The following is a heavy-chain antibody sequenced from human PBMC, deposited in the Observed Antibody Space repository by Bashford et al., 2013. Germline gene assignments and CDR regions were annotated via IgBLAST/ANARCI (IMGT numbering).Heavy chain of an antibody. Sequence: ASVKVSCKASGYTFTGYYMHWVRQAPGQGLEWMGWINPNSGGTNYAQKFQGRVTMTRDTSISTAYMELSRLRSDDTAVYYCARELSVFLELVISTGGLDYVGPGTLVTVSS. D-gene: IGHD3-3*01. CDR1: GYTFTGYY. J-gene: IGHJ4*03. CDR2: INPNSGGT. V-gene: IGHV1-2*02. CDR3: ARELSVFLELVISTGGLDY.